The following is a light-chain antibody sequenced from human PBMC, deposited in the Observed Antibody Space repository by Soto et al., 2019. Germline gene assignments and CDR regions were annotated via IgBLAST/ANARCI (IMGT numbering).Light chain of an antibody. V-gene: IGKV3-20*01. CDR2: GAS. CDR3: QQYGSTPRT. J-gene: IGKJ1*01. CDR1: QSVSSSN. Sequence: EIVLTQSPGTLSLSPGERATLSCRASQSVSSSNLAWYQQRPGQARRLLIYGASSRAAGIPDRFSGSGSGTDFTLTISRLESEDFAVYYCQQYGSTPRTFGQGPKVEIK.